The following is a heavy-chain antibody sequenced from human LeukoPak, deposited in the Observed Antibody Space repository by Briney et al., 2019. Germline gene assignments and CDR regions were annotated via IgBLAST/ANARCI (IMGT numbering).Heavy chain of an antibody. CDR2: ISGSGDST. J-gene: IGHJ4*02. CDR1: GFTFSSNS. CDR3: TKWSGFGDD. V-gene: IGHV3-23*01. Sequence: GGSLRLSCAASGFTFSSNSMTWVRQTPGKGLEWVSGISGSGDSTFYADSVKGRFTISRDNSRNTLYLQMSILRPEDTAVYYCTKWSGFGDDWGQGTLVTVSS. D-gene: IGHD3-10*01.